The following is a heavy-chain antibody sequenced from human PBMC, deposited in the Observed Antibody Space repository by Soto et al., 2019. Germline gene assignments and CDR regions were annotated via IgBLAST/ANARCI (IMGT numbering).Heavy chain of an antibody. CDR2: ISGYNGNT. CDR3: ARAQSLARQVAPDS. V-gene: IGHV1-18*04. Sequence: SNSFSWVRQAPGQGLEWMGWISGYNGNTNYAQRFQDRVTMTTDTSTSTAYLELSSLRSDATAVYYCARAQSLARQVAPDSWGQVTLFTVSS. D-gene: IGHD2-21*01. J-gene: IGHJ4*02. CDR1: SNS.